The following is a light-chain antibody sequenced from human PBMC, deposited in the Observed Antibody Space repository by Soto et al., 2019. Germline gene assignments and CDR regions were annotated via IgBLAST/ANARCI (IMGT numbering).Light chain of an antibody. V-gene: IGLV2-14*01. CDR2: EVG. CDR3: SSYTSSSSRV. CDR1: SGDVGGYNY. J-gene: IGLJ1*01. Sequence: QSALTQPASVSGSPGQSITISCTGTSGDVGGYNYVSWYQQHPGKAPKLVIYEVGNRPSGVSNRFSGSKSGNTASLTISGLQAEDEADYYCSSYTSSSSRVFGTGTQLTVL.